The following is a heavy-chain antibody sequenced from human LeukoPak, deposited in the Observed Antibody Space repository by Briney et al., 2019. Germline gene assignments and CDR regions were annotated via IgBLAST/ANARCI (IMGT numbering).Heavy chain of an antibody. CDR1: GFTFSSYW. D-gene: IGHD6-13*01. CDR2: IKQDGSEK. V-gene: IGHV3-7*01. J-gene: IGHJ4*02. Sequence: GGSLRLSCAASGFTFSSYWMSWVSQAPGKGLEWVANIKQDGSEKYYVDSVKGRFTISRDNAKNSLYLQMNRLRAEDTAVYYCARERWQQLFDYWGQGTLVTVSS. CDR3: ARERWQQLFDY.